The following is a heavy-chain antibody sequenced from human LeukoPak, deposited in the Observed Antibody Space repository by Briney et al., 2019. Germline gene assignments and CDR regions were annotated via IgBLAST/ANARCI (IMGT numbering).Heavy chain of an antibody. J-gene: IGHJ4*02. CDR2: IIPILGIA. CDR1: GGTFSSYA. D-gene: IGHD3-10*01. V-gene: IGHV1-69*04. Sequence: WASVKVSCKASGGTFSSYAISWVRQAPGQGLEWMGRIIPILGIANYAQKFQGRVTITADKSTSTAYMELSSLRSEDTAVYYCARDASPLTMVRGVMDYWGQGTLVTVSS. CDR3: ARDASPLTMVRGVMDY.